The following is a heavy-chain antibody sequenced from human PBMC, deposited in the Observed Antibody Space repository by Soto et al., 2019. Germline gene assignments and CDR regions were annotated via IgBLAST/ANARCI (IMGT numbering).Heavy chain of an antibody. CDR1: GGTFNTYA. V-gene: IGHV1-69*19. Sequence: QVQLVQSGAEMQKPGSSVKVSCQSSGGTFNTYAMNWVRQAPGQGPEWMGDISPMFGAANYAPKFQGRVTITADESTGTSYMQLSSLTSEDTALYFCAREVQVHTPAFGYWGQGTLVTVSS. D-gene: IGHD3-10*01. CDR3: AREVQVHTPAFGY. CDR2: ISPMFGAA. J-gene: IGHJ4*02.